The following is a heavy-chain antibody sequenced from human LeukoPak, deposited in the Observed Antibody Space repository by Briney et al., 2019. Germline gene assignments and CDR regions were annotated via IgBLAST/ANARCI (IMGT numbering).Heavy chain of an antibody. D-gene: IGHD2-8*01. V-gene: IGHV3-7*01. J-gene: IGHJ5*02. CDR3: AREGVYAGFDP. CDR1: GFTFSSYW. Sequence: PGGSLRLSCAASGFTFSSYWMSWVRQAPGKGLEWVANIKQDGGETFYVDSVKGRFTISRDNAKKSLHLQMNSLRVEDTAMYYCAREGVYAGFDPWGQGTLVTVSS. CDR2: IKQDGGET.